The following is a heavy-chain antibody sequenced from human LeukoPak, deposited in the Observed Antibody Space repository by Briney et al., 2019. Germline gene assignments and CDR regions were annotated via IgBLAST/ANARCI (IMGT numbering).Heavy chain of an antibody. Sequence: GGSLRLSCAASGFTFSSCAMHWVRQAPGKGLEWVAVISYDGSNKYYADSVKGRFTISRDNSKNTLYLQMNSLRAEDTAVYYCARSYSNYLDYWGQGTLVTVSS. CDR3: ARSYSNYLDY. J-gene: IGHJ4*02. CDR2: ISYDGSNK. CDR1: GFTFSSCA. V-gene: IGHV3-30*04. D-gene: IGHD4-11*01.